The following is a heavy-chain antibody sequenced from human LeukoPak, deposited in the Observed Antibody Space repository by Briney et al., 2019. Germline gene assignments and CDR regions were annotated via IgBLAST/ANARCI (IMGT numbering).Heavy chain of an antibody. Sequence: SETLSLTCTVSGGSISSGYYWGWIRQPPGKGLEWIGSIYHSGSTYYNPSLKSRVTISVDTSKNQFSLKLSSVTAADTAVYYCARDPVVVPAANDAFDIWGQGTMVTVSS. CDR1: GGSISSGYY. CDR3: ARDPVVVPAANDAFDI. CDR2: IYHSGST. V-gene: IGHV4-38-2*02. D-gene: IGHD2-2*01. J-gene: IGHJ3*02.